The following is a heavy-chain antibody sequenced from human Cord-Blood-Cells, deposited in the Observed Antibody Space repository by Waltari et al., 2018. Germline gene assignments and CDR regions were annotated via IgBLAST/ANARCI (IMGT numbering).Heavy chain of an antibody. J-gene: IGHJ6*03. CDR3: ARILYSSSSYYYYYMDV. V-gene: IGHV4-34*01. CDR1: GGSFSGYY. Sequence: QVQLQQWGAGLLKPSETLSLTCAVYGGSFSGYYWSWIRQPPGKGLEWIGEINHSGSTNYNPSHKSRVTISVDTSKNQFSLKLSSVTAADTAVYYCARILYSSSSYYYYYMDVWGKGTTVTVSS. CDR2: INHSGST. D-gene: IGHD6-6*01.